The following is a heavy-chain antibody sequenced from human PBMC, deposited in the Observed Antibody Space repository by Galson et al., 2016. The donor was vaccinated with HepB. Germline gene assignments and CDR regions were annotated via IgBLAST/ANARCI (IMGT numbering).Heavy chain of an antibody. CDR1: GITFSSYA. Sequence: SLRLSCAASGITFSSYAMSWVRQAPGKGLEWVSAISGSGDRTFYSNSVKGRFTISRDNSKSTLYLQADSLKAEDTAVYYCAKDTYYNLWSGYPPDYWGQGTLVTVSS. CDR2: ISGSGDRT. CDR3: AKDTYYNLWSGYPPDY. J-gene: IGHJ4*02. D-gene: IGHD3-3*01. V-gene: IGHV3-23*01.